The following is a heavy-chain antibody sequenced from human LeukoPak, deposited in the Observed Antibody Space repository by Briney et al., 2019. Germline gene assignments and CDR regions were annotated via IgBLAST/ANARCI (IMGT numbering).Heavy chain of an antibody. CDR2: IYYSGST. J-gene: IGHJ4*02. CDR1: GGSISSYY. D-gene: IGHD5-24*01. V-gene: IGHV4-59*01. Sequence: SETLSLTCTVSGGSISSYYWSWIRQPPGKGLEWIGYIYYSGSTNYNPSLKSRVTISVDTSKNQFSLKLSSVTAADTAVYYCARWLHSEFDYWGQGTLVTVSS. CDR3: ARWLHSEFDY.